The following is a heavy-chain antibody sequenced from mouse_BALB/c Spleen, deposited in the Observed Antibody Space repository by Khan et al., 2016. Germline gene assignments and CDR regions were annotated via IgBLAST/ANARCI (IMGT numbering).Heavy chain of an antibody. CDR2: ISYDGSN. CDR1: GYSITSGYY. CDR3: ARDGNYGFAY. J-gene: IGHJ3*01. Sequence: EVQRQESGPGLVKPSQSLSLTCSVTGYSITSGYYWNWIRQFPGNILEWMGYISYDGSNNYNPSLKNRISITRDTSKNQFFLKLNSVTTEDTATYYCARDGNYGFAYWGQGTRVTVSA. D-gene: IGHD2-1*01. V-gene: IGHV3-6*02.